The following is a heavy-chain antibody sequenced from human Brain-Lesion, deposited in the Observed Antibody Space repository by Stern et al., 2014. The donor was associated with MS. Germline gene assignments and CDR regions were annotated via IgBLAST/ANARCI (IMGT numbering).Heavy chain of an antibody. Sequence: QLVQSGAEVKKPGASVKVSCKTSGYIFTGYYIHWVRQAPGKGLEWMAWINPNTGGTKYAQTFQGRVTMSRDTSISTAYVELSSLTSDDTAVYYCARDQRGITIFGVVTDYYYLGMDVWGQGTTVTVSS. D-gene: IGHD3-3*01. J-gene: IGHJ6*02. CDR3: ARDQRGITIFGVVTDYYYLGMDV. CDR2: INPNTGGT. CDR1: GYIFTGYY. V-gene: IGHV1-2*02.